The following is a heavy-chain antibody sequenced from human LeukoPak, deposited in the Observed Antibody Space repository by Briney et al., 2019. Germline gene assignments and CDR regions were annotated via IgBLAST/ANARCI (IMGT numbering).Heavy chain of an antibody. J-gene: IGHJ3*02. CDR1: GYTFTSYY. D-gene: IGHD3-22*01. V-gene: IGHV1-46*01. CDR2: INPSGGST. Sequence: ASVKVSCKASGYTFTSYYMHWVRQAPGQGLEWMGIINPSGGSTSYAQKFQGRATITADESTSTAYMELSSLRSEDTAVYYCARVGYSGYDYRSHYYDSSGYGAFDIWGQGTMVTVSS. CDR3: ARVGYSGYDYRSHYYDSSGYGAFDI.